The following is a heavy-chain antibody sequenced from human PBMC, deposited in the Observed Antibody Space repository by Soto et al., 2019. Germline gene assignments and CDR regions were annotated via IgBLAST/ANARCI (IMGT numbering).Heavy chain of an antibody. J-gene: IGHJ4*02. D-gene: IGHD2-15*01. CDR1: GYTFTDYY. Sequence: ASVKVSCKASGYTFTDYYMHWVRQAPGQGFEWVGGINPKSGGPKYVPKFQGRVTVTRDTSTSTAYMELNRLTSDDTAVYYCASEDCRNTNCLKGFDYWGQGTLVTVSS. CDR3: ASEDCRNTNCLKGFDY. CDR2: INPKSGGP. V-gene: IGHV1-2*02.